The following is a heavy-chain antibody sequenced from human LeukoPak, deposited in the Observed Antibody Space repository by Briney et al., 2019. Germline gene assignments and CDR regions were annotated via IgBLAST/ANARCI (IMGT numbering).Heavy chain of an antibody. D-gene: IGHD6-19*01. CDR1: GYSISSGYY. Sequence: MPSETLSLTCAVSGYSISSGYYWGWIRQPPGKGLEWIGSINHSGSTYYNPSLKSRVTISVYTSKNQFSLKLSSVTAADTAVYYCARKIAVAGIIDYWGQGTLVTVSS. V-gene: IGHV4-38-2*01. CDR2: INHSGST. J-gene: IGHJ4*02. CDR3: ARKIAVAGIIDY.